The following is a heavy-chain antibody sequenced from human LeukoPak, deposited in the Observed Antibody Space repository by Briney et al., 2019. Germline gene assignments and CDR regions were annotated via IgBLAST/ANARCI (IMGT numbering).Heavy chain of an antibody. Sequence: PSETLSLTCTVSGGSISSYYWSWIRQPPGKGLEWIGYIYYSGSTNYNPSLKSRVTISVDTSKNQFSLKLSSVTAADTAVYYCARGLPDIVVVPAADGWFDPWGQGTLVTVSS. V-gene: IGHV4-59*01. CDR1: GGSISSYY. CDR2: IYYSGST. J-gene: IGHJ5*02. CDR3: ARGLPDIVVVPAADGWFDP. D-gene: IGHD2-2*01.